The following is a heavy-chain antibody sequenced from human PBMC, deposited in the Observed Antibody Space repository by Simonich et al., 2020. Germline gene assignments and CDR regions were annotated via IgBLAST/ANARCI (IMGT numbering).Heavy chain of an antibody. CDR1: GFTFSSYS. D-gene: IGHD6-19*01. CDR2: ISSSSSYI. CDR3: ARWIAVAGTGAYGMDV. J-gene: IGHJ6*02. Sequence: EVQLVESGGGLVKPGGSLRLSCAASGFTFSSYSMNWVRQAPGKGLEWVSSISSSSSYIYYADSVKGRFTIYRYNAKNSLYLPINSLRAEDTAVYYCARWIAVAGTGAYGMDVWGQGTTVTVSS. V-gene: IGHV3-21*01.